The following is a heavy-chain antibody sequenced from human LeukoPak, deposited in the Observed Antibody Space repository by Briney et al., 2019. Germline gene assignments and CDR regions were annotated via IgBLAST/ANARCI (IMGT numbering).Heavy chain of an antibody. CDR2: ISGSDSST. V-gene: IGHV3-23*01. J-gene: IGHJ4*02. Sequence: GASVKVSCKASGGTFSSSAMSWVRQAPGKGLEWVSTISGSDSSTHYADSVKGRFTISRDNSKNTLYLQMNSLRADDTAVYYCAKSGYNRFDYWGQGTLVTVSS. CDR3: AKSGYNRFDY. D-gene: IGHD5-24*01. CDR1: GGTFSSSA.